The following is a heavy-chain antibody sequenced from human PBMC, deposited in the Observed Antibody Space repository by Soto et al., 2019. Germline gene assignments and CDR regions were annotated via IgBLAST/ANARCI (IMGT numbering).Heavy chain of an antibody. CDR1: GGSISSSGYY. Sequence: QLQLQESGPGLVKPSETLSLTCTVSGGSISSSGYYWGWIRQPPGKGLEWIGTIYYSGSTYYNPSLKRRVTISVDTSKIQFSLKLSSVTAADTAVYYCASQFSVYGDYGRYFDFRGQGTLVTVSS. CDR2: IYYSGST. D-gene: IGHD4-17*01. CDR3: ASQFSVYGDYGRYFDF. V-gene: IGHV4-39*01. J-gene: IGHJ4*02.